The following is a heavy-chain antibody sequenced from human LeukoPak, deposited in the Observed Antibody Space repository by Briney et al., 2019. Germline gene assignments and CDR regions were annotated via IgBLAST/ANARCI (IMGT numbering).Heavy chain of an antibody. CDR2: IYHSGST. V-gene: IGHV4-4*02. CDR1: GGSISSSNW. J-gene: IGHJ3*02. CDR3: ARVVVVVAATRSDAFDI. D-gene: IGHD2-15*01. Sequence: PSETLSLTCAVSGGSISSSNWWSWVRQPPGKGLERIGEIYHSGSTNYNPSLKSRVTISVDKSKNQFSLKLSSVSAADTAVYYCARVVVVVAATRSDAFDIWGQGTMVTVSS.